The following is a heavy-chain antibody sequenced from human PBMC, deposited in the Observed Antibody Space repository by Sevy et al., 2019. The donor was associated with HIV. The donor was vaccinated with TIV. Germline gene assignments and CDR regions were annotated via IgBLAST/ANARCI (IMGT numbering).Heavy chain of an antibody. J-gene: IGHJ4*02. CDR1: AGSISSGDYY. CDR3: ARDRGMGGVIDY. D-gene: IGHD3-16*01. Sequence: SETLSLTCTVSAGSISSGDYYWSWIRQPPGKGLEWIGYIYYSGSTYYNPSLKSRVTISVDTSKNQFSLKLSSVTAADTAVYYCARDRGMGGVIDYWGQGTLVTVSS. V-gene: IGHV4-30-4*01. CDR2: IYYSGST.